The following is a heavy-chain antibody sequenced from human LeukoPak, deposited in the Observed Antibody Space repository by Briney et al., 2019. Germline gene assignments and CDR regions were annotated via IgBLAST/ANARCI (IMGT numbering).Heavy chain of an antibody. CDR1: GGSISSSSYY. Sequence: SETLSLTCTVSGGSISSSSYYWGWTRQPPGKGLEWIGSIYYSGSTYYNPSLKSRVTISVDTSKNQFSLKLSSVTAADTAVYYCAREFASTLNYYYYMDVWGKGTTVTVSS. D-gene: IGHD3-10*01. V-gene: IGHV4-39*07. J-gene: IGHJ6*03. CDR3: AREFASTLNYYYYMDV. CDR2: IYYSGST.